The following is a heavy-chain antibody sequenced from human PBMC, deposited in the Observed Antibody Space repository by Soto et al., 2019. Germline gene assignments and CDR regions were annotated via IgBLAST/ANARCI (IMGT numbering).Heavy chain of an antibody. D-gene: IGHD1-26*01. Sequence: QVQLQQWGAGLLKPSETLSLTCAVYGGSFSGYYWSWIRQPPGKGLEWIGEINHSGSTNYNPSLKSRVTISVDTSKNQFSLKLSSVTAADTAVYYCARGNRGSYKRDPWYYYGMDVWGQGTTVTVSS. CDR3: ARGNRGSYKRDPWYYYGMDV. CDR1: GGSFSGYY. V-gene: IGHV4-34*01. CDR2: INHSGST. J-gene: IGHJ6*02.